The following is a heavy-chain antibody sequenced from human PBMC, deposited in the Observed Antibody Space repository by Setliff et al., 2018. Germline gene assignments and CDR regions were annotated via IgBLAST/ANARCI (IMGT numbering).Heavy chain of an antibody. CDR1: GFTFSTYE. V-gene: IGHV3-48*03. Sequence: LRLSCAASGFTFSTYEMNWVRQAPGKGLEWVSYISRGGSTIYYADSVKGRFIISRDNAKNSLFLEMDSLRGEDTAVYYCARGCSGGSCPGALDFWGQGTMVTVSS. CDR2: ISRGGSTI. CDR3: ARGCSGGSCPGALDF. D-gene: IGHD2-15*01. J-gene: IGHJ3*01.